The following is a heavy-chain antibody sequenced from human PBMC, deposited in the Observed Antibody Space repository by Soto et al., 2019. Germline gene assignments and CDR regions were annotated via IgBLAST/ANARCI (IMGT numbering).Heavy chain of an antibody. CDR3: AREQTDAFDI. Sequence: EVQLVESGGGSVQPGRSLRLSCAASGFTVSNYYMTWVRQAPGKGLEWVSVLYSGGTTNYADSVKGRFTISRDNSKNTVYLQMNSLRADDTAIYYCAREQTDAFDIWGQGTTVTVSS. V-gene: IGHV3-66*01. J-gene: IGHJ3*02. CDR2: LYSGGTT. CDR1: GFTVSNYY.